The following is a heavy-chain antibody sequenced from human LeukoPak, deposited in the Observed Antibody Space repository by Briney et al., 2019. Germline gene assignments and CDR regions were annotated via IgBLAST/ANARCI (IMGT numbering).Heavy chain of an antibody. CDR3: ARILNY. CDR1: GFTFNTYD. Sequence: GGSLRLSCAASGFTFNTYDMHWVRQAPGRGLEWVSYIRSNSGITNYADSVKGRFTISRDNAKKSLYLQMNSLRDEDTAVYYCARILNYWGQGTLVTVSS. V-gene: IGHV3-48*02. J-gene: IGHJ4*02. CDR2: IRSNSGIT. D-gene: IGHD2/OR15-2a*01.